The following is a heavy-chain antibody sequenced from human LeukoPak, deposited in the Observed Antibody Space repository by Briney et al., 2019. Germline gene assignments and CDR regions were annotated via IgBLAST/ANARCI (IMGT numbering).Heavy chain of an antibody. Sequence: GGSLRLSCVASGFAFSNNWMSWVRQAPGKGLEWVANIKQDGSEKYYVDSVKGRFTISRDNAKNSLYLQMNSLRAEDTAVYYCAKKLYYDILTGYDPSAFDYWGQGTLVTVSS. CDR1: GFAFSNNW. CDR2: IKQDGSEK. D-gene: IGHD3-9*01. J-gene: IGHJ4*02. V-gene: IGHV3-7*03. CDR3: AKKLYYDILTGYDPSAFDY.